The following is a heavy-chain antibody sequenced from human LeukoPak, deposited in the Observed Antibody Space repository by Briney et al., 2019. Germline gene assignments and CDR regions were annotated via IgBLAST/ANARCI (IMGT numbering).Heavy chain of an antibody. CDR3: AREMYSSSSRGYYMDV. V-gene: IGHV4-59*01. J-gene: IGHJ6*03. Sequence: SETLSLTCTVSGGSINNYFWSWIRQPPGKGLDYIGYIYYSGSTNYNPSLKSRVTISVDTSKNQFSLKLSSVTAADTAVYYCAREMYSSSSRGYYMDVWGKGTTVTVSS. CDR2: IYYSGST. D-gene: IGHD6-6*01. CDR1: GGSINNYF.